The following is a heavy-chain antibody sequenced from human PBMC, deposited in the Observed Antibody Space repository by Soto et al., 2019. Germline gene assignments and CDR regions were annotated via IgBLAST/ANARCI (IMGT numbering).Heavy chain of an antibody. D-gene: IGHD3-10*01. CDR2: FYYSGNT. Sequence: SETLSLTCTVSRASISSSGYYWGWIRQSPGKGLEWIGSFYYSGNTYYNPSLKSRVTISVDTSKTQISLELSSMTAADAALYYCVRQGFGALHGLVDVWGQGTTVTVSS. J-gene: IGHJ6*02. V-gene: IGHV4-39*01. CDR3: VRQGFGALHGLVDV. CDR1: RASISSSGYY.